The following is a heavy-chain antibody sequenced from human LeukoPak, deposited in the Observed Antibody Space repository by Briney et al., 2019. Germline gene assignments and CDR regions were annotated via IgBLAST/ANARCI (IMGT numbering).Heavy chain of an antibody. J-gene: IGHJ1*01. D-gene: IGHD3-10*01. CDR2: SRNKGNSYTT. CDR3: ARDSGH. Sequence: GGSLRLSCAAFGFTFSDHYMDWVRQAPGKGLQWVGRSRNKGNSYTTEYAASVKGRFTISRDDSKKSMYLQMNSLKTEDTAVYYCARDSGHWGQGTLVTVSS. CDR1: GFTFSDHY. V-gene: IGHV3-72*01.